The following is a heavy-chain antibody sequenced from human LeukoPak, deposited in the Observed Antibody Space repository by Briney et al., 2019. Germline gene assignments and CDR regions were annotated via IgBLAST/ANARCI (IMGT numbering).Heavy chain of an antibody. D-gene: IGHD3-3*01. CDR1: GYTFTSYY. Sequence: GASVKVSCKASGYTFTSYYMHWVRQAPGQGLEWMGIINPSGGSTSYAQKFQGRVTMTRDTSTSTVYMELSSLRSEDTAVYYCARATGGVTIFGVVMKGAFDIWGQGTMVTVSS. V-gene: IGHV1-46*01. CDR2: INPSGGST. J-gene: IGHJ3*02. CDR3: ARATGGVTIFGVVMKGAFDI.